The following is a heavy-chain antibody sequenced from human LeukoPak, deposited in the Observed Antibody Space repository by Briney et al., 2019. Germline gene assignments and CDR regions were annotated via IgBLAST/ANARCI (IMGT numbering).Heavy chain of an antibody. D-gene: IGHD5-24*01. CDR1: GFTFSTYW. CDR2: INSDGSTT. J-gene: IGHJ4*02. V-gene: IGHV3-74*01. Sequence: GGSLRLSCAASGFTFSTYWIHWVRQAPGKGLVWVSRINSDGSTTRYADSVKGRFTISRDNAKNTLYLQMNSLRVEDTAVYYCAGDTTITHQRDYWGQGTLVTVSS. CDR3: AGDTTITHQRDY.